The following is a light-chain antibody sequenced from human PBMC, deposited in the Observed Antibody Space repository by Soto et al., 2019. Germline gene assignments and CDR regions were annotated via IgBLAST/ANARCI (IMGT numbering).Light chain of an antibody. CDR1: QGIRND. CDR2: AAS. Sequence: AIQMTQSPSSLSASVGDRVTITCRASQGIRNDLGWYQQKPGKAPKLLIYAASSLQKGVTSRFSGSGSVTDFTLTISSLQPDDFAPYYGLQDYNYPYTFGQGTKLEIK. V-gene: IGKV1-6*01. CDR3: LQDYNYPYT. J-gene: IGKJ2*01.